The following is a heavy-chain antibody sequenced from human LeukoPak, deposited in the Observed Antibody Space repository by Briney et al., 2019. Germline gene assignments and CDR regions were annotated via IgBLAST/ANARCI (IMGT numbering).Heavy chain of an antibody. J-gene: IGHJ4*02. V-gene: IGHV3-15*05. CDR3: TTSGSGWDYFDF. D-gene: IGHD6-19*01. Sequence: PGGSLRLSCAASGFKFNDAWMNWVRQAPGKGLEWVGHIKSKKNGETTDFATPVKGRFTISRDDSKSTLYLRVNSLRTEDTAVYYCTTSGSGWDYFDFWGQGTLVTVSS. CDR2: IKSKKNGETT. CDR1: GFKFNDAW.